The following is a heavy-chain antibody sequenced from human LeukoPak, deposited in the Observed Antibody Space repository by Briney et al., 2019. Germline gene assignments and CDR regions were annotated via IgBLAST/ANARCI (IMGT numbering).Heavy chain of an antibody. V-gene: IGHV3-9*01. Sequence: GGSLRLSCAASGFTFDDYAMHWVRQAPGKGLEWVSGITWNSGDIGYADSVKGRFTISRDNAKNSLYLQMNSLRLEDTALYYCAKVGSSFGLYFENWGQGTLVTVSS. CDR3: AKVGSSFGLYFEN. J-gene: IGHJ4*02. CDR1: GFTFDDYA. CDR2: ITWNSGDI. D-gene: IGHD3-3*02.